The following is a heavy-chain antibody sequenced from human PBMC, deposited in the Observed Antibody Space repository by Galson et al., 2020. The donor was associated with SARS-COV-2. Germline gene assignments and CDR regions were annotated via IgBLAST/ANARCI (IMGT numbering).Heavy chain of an antibody. CDR1: GGLISSSSYY. J-gene: IGHJ5*02. CDR2: INKSGNS. CDR3: ASLVPAGVGLDWFDP. D-gene: IGHD2-2*01. Sequence: SETLSLTCRVSGGLISSSSYYWGWARQKPGKGLEWIGSINKSGNSYYNPSLKSRITLSIDPSKSQFFLKVRSVTAADTAVYYCASLVPAGVGLDWFDPWGQGTLVTVSS. V-gene: IGHV4-39*01.